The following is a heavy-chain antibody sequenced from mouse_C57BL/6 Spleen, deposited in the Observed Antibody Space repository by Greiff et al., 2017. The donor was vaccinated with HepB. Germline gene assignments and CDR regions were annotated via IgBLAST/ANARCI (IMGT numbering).Heavy chain of an antibody. CDR2: IDPSDSDT. CDR1: GYTFTSYW. CDR3: ARRPYYDYDVAMDD. J-gene: IGHJ4*01. Sequence: VQLQQPGAELVKPGASVKLSCKASGYTFTSYWMQWVKQRPGQGLEWIGEIDPSDSDTNYNQKFKGKATLTVDTSSSTAYMQLSSLTSEDSAVYYCARRPYYDYDVAMDDWGQGTSVTVSS. V-gene: IGHV1-50*01. D-gene: IGHD2-4*01.